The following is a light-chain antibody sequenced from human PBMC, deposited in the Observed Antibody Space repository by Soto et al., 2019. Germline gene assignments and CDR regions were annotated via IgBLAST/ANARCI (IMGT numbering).Light chain of an antibody. CDR1: QTVTTYY. V-gene: IGKV3-20*01. CDR2: TTS. Sequence: IVLTQSPGALSLSPGERATLSCRASQTVTTYYLAWYQQKPGQAPRLLIYTTSNRATGDPDRFSGSGSGTDFTLTINSVDPEDSAVYYCQQYGSSPLTFGGGTKVEI. J-gene: IGKJ4*01. CDR3: QQYGSSPLT.